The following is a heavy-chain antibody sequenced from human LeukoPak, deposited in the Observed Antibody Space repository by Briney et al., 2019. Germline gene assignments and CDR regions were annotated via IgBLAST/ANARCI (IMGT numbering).Heavy chain of an antibody. D-gene: IGHD3-10*01. CDR2: IIPILGIA. CDR3: AREGYGSGSLYYFDY. CDR1: GGTFSSYA. Sequence: GATVKVSCKASGGTFSSYAISWVRQAPGQGLEWMGRIIPILGIANYAQKFQGRVTITADKSTSTAYMELSSLRSEDTAVYYCAREGYGSGSLYYFDYWGQGTLVTVSS. V-gene: IGHV1-69*04. J-gene: IGHJ4*02.